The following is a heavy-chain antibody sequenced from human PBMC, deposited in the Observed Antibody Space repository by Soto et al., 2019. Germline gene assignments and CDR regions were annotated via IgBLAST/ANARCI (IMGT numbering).Heavy chain of an antibody. D-gene: IGHD7-27*01. J-gene: IGHJ5*01. CDR3: VRQDVRAWGRVDS. CDR1: GGSISSSSYY. Sequence: SSETLSLTCTVSGGSISSSSYYWGWLRQPPGEGLEWIGTIYYSAITYYNPPLNSRVTISADTSNNQLSLKMSFVTAADTAVYYCVRQDVRAWGRVDSWGQGTLVTVSS. CDR2: IYYSAIT. V-gene: IGHV4-39*01.